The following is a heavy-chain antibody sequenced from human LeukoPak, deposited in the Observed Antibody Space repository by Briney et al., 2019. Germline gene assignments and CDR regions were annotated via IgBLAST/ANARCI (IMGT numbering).Heavy chain of an antibody. CDR2: ISYDGADK. CDR1: GFTFSGFG. CDR3: AKAILSYYPLHGCDY. D-gene: IGHD1-26*01. Sequence: SGGSLRLSCAASGFTFSGFGMHWVRQAPGKGLYWVAVISYDGADKYYADSVTGRFTISRDNSKNTLYLQTNSLRAEDTAVYYCAKAILSYYPLHGCDYWGQGTLVTVSS. J-gene: IGHJ4*02. V-gene: IGHV3-30*18.